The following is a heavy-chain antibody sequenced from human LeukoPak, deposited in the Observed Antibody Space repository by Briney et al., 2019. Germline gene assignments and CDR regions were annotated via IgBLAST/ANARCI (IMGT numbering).Heavy chain of an antibody. D-gene: IGHD4-23*01. CDR1: GFNFGDFW. Sequence: PGGSLRLSCAASGFNFGDFWMAWVRQTPGKGLEWVSGISWNSGSIGYADSVKGRFTISRDNAKNSLYLQMNSLRAEDTALYYCAIDIQEGRDYGGNSGYYGMDAWGQGTTVTVSS. J-gene: IGHJ6*02. CDR3: AIDIQEGRDYGGNSGYYGMDA. CDR2: ISWNSGSI. V-gene: IGHV3-9*01.